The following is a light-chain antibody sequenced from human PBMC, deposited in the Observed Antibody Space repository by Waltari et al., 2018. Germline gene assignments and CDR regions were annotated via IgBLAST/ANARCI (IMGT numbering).Light chain of an antibody. CDR3: QSYDSALSAV. CDR1: SSNIGAGYD. CDR2: AYS. V-gene: IGLV1-40*01. J-gene: IGLJ3*02. Sequence: QSVLTQPPSVSGVPGQGVTISSTGSSSNIGAGYDVHWYQQLPGAAPKLLIYAYSNRPSGVPDRFYGSKSGTSASLAIIGLQAEDEADYYCQSYDSALSAVFGGGTKVTVL.